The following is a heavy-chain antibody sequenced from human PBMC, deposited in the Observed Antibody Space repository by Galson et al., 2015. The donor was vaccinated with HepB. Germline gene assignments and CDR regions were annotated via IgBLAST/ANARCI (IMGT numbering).Heavy chain of an antibody. V-gene: IGHV3-33*01. Sequence: SLRLSCAASGFTFSSYGMHWVRQAPGKGLEWVAVIWYDGSNKYYADSVKGRFTISRDNSKNTLYLQMNSLRAEDTAVYYCARGTRVLGSPGYYFDYWGQGALVTVSS. CDR1: GFTFSSYG. CDR3: ARGTRVLGSPGYYFDY. CDR2: IWYDGSNK. J-gene: IGHJ4*02. D-gene: IGHD2-8*01.